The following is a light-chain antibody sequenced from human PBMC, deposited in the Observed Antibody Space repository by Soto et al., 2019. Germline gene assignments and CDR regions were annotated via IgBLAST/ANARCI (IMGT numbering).Light chain of an antibody. CDR2: EVS. V-gene: IGLV2-8*01. J-gene: IGLJ2*01. CDR3: SSYAASNKLL. Sequence: QSALTQPPSASGSPGQSVTISCTGTSSDVGSYYFLSWYQQHPGKAPKLIIYEVSKRPSGVPDRFSGSKSGNTASLTVSGLQAEDEADYYCSSYAASNKLLFGGGTKLTVL. CDR1: SSDVGSYYF.